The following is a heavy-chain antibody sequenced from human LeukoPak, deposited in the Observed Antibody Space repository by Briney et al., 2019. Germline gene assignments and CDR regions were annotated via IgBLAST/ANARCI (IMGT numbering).Heavy chain of an antibody. CDR1: GFTFTSYG. Sequence: SLRLSCEPSGFTFTSYGMHWVRHAPGKGLEWVAVIWYDGSNKYYADSVKGRFTISTDNSKNTLYLQMNSLRAEDTAVYYCARRWRGIDYWGEGTLVSVSS. CDR2: IWYDGSNK. J-gene: IGHJ4*02. D-gene: IGHD2-15*01. CDR3: ARRWRGIDY. V-gene: IGHV3-33*01.